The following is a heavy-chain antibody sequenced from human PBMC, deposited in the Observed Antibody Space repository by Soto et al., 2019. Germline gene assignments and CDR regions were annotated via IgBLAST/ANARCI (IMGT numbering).Heavy chain of an antibody. V-gene: IGHV3-30*18. Sequence: QVKLVESGGGVVQPGRSLRLSCAASGFTFSTYGMHWVRQAPGKGLDWVAVISHEGSRKYYGDSVKGRFTISRDNSKKTLYLQMNSLRTEDTADCAKDRGPLGNYGMDVWGQGATVTVSS. CDR1: GFTFSTYG. D-gene: IGHD3-10*01. CDR3: AKDRGPLGNYGMDV. J-gene: IGHJ6*02. CDR2: ISHEGSRK.